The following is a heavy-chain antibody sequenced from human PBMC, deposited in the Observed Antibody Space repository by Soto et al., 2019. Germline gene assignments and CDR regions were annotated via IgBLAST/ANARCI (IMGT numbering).Heavy chain of an antibody. CDR3: ARIGWGGDS. D-gene: IGHD7-27*01. CDR2: IPNNGSP. Sequence: SETLSLTCSVSGGSVRTGSYHWSWIRQPPGKGLEWIGFIPNNGSPDYNPSLKSRVVVSIDRSKNQFSLKVNSVTAANTAVYYCARIGWGGDSWGQGTLVTVSS. CDR1: GGSVRTGSYH. J-gene: IGHJ4*02. V-gene: IGHV4-61*01.